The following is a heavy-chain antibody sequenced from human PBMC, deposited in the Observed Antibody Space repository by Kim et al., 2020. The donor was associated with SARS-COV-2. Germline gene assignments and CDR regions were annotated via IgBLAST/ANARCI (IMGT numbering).Heavy chain of an antibody. CDR3: TTEREDIYYGMDV. J-gene: IGHJ6*02. CDR2: IKSKTDGGTT. CDR1: GFTFSNAW. Sequence: GGSLRLSCAASGFTFSNAWMSWVRQAPGKGLEWVGRIKSKTDGGTTDYAAPVKGRFTISRDDSKNTLYLQMNSLKTEDTAVYYCTTEREDIYYGMDVWGQGTTVTVSS. V-gene: IGHV3-15*01. D-gene: IGHD2-15*01.